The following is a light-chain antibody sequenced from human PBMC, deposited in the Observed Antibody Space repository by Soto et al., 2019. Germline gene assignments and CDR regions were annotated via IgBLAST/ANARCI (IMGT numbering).Light chain of an antibody. V-gene: IGKV3-15*01. CDR1: QSVSSY. CDR3: QQYNNWLTWT. Sequence: EIVFTQSPATLSLSPGERATLSCRASQSVSSYLAWYQQKPGQAPRLLIYGASTRATGIPARFSGSGSGTEFTLTISSLQSEDFAVYYCQQYNNWLTWTFGQGTKVDIK. CDR2: GAS. J-gene: IGKJ1*01.